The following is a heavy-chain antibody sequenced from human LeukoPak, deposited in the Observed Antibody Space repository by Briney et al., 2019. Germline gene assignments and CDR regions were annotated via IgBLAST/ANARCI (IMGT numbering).Heavy chain of an antibody. Sequence: GESLRLSCAASGFTFSSYAMSWVRQAPGKGLEWVSAVSGSGGSTYYADSVKGRFTISRDNSKNTLYLQMNSLRAEDTAVYYCAKVSDYDFWSGYYGDFDYWGQGTLVTVSS. D-gene: IGHD3-3*01. CDR3: AKVSDYDFWSGYYGDFDY. J-gene: IGHJ4*02. CDR1: GFTFSSYA. CDR2: VSGSGGST. V-gene: IGHV3-23*01.